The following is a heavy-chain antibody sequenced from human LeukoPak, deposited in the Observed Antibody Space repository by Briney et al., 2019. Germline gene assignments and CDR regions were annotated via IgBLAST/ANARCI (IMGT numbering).Heavy chain of an antibody. V-gene: IGHV3-48*02. D-gene: IGHD3-16*01. CDR2: ISSSSSTI. CDR3: ARDDDYVWGSYTYYFDY. CDR1: GFTFSSYS. J-gene: IGHJ4*02. Sequence: GGSLRLSCAASGFTFSSYSMNWVRQVPGKGLEWVSYISSSSSTIYYADSVKGRFTISRDNAKNSLYLQMNSLRDEDTAVYYCARDDDYVWGSYTYYFDYWAREPWSPSPQ.